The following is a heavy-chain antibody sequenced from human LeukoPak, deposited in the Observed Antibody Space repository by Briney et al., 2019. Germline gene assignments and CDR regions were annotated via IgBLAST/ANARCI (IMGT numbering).Heavy chain of an antibody. Sequence: GGSLRLSCAASGFTFTTYWMHWVRQAPGKGLVWVSHINSDGSITSYVDSVKGRFTISRDNAKNTLYLQMNSLRAEDTAVYYCARDAVDTANAVWGQGTTVTVSS. CDR2: INSDGSIT. V-gene: IGHV3-74*01. CDR1: GFTFTTYW. D-gene: IGHD5-18*01. J-gene: IGHJ6*02. CDR3: ARDAVDTANAV.